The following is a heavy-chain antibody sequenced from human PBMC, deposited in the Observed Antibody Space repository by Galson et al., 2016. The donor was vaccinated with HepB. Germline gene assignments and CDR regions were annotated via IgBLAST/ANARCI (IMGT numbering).Heavy chain of an antibody. CDR3: ARDPHYGAVDL. CDR1: GFAFGASW. V-gene: IGHV3-7*03. CDR2: MNPDGSAI. J-gene: IGHJ3*01. D-gene: IGHD4-17*01. Sequence: SLRLSCAASGFAFGASWMNWIRHVPGKGLEWLADMNPDGSAILNGDSVKGRFTPSRDNARYSLYLHMNSLRAEDTGVYYCARDPHYGAVDLWGRGTVVTVSS.